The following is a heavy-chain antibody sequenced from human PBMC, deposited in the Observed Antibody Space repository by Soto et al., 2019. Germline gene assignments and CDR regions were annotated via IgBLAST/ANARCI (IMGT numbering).Heavy chain of an antibody. CDR1: RDSVSSNSAA. V-gene: IGHV6-1*01. Sequence: SQTLSLTCAISRDSVSSNSAAWNWIRQSPSRGLEWLGRTYYRSKWYNDYAVSVKSRITINPDTSKNQFSLQLNSVTPEDTAVYYCARLATVTTRILDYYYYGMDVWGQGTTVTVS. CDR3: ARLATVTTRILDYYYYGMDV. CDR2: TYYRSKWYN. D-gene: IGHD4-17*01. J-gene: IGHJ6*02.